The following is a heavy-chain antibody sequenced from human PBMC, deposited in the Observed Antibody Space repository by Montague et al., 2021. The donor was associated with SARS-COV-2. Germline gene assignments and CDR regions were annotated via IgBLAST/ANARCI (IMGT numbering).Heavy chain of an antibody. J-gene: IGHJ3*02. CDR3: ARGDGLGPYTGYAFDI. CDR2: TYYTTRRFD. D-gene: IGHD3-16*01. V-gene: IGHV6-1*01. Sequence: CAISGDSVAGHRGTWEWNTHEPTNGLESLGRTYYTTRRFDHYEVXXKGRISIKADTSKNQFSLQLDSVTPEDTAVYYCARGDGLGPYTGYAFDIWGQGTLVTVSS. CDR1: GDSVAGHRGT.